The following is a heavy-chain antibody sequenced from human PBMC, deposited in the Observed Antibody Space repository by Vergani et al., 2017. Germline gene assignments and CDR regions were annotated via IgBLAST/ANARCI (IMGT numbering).Heavy chain of an antibody. J-gene: IGHJ4*02. Sequence: EVQLVESGGGLVQPGGSLRLSCAASGFTFSDHYMDWVRQAPGKGLEWVGRTRNKANSYTTEYAASVKGRFTIPRDDSKNSLYLQMNSLKTEDTAGDYCARGGGGAAAGLLDYWGQGTLVTVSS. CDR1: GFTFSDHY. V-gene: IGHV3-72*01. CDR2: TRNKANSYTT. D-gene: IGHD6-13*01. CDR3: ARGGGGAAAGLLDY.